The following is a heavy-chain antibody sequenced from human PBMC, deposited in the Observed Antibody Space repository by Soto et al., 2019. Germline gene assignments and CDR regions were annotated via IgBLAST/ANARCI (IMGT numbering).Heavy chain of an antibody. J-gene: IGHJ5*02. CDR1: GYTFTSYG. V-gene: IGHV1-18*01. CDR2: ISAYNGNT. CDR3: ARVQGSSSLGWFDH. D-gene: IGHD6-6*01. Sequence: ASVKVSCKASGYTFTSYGISWVRQAPGQGLEWMGWISAYNGNTNYAQKLQGRVTMTTDTSTSTAYTELRSLRSDDTAVYYCARVQGSSSLGWFDHWGQGTLVTVSS.